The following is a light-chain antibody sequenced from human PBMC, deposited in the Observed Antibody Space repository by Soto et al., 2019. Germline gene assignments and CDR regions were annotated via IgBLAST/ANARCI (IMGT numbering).Light chain of an antibody. Sequence: ALTQPPSVSGSPVQSITISCTGTSSYVGSYNRVSWYQQLPGTAPKLMIYEVSNRPSGVPDRFSGSKSGNTASLTISGLQAEDEADYYCSLYTSSTTWVFGSGTKVNVL. J-gene: IGLJ1*01. CDR3: SLYTSSTTWV. V-gene: IGLV2-18*01. CDR1: SSYVGSYNR. CDR2: EVS.